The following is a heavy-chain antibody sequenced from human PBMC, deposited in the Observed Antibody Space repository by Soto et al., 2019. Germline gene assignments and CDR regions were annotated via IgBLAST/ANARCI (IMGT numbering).Heavy chain of an antibody. J-gene: IGHJ4*02. CDR1: GGTFSSYA. D-gene: IGHD4-17*01. CDR3: ASHAGHYGDLERPDY. CDR2: IIPIFGTA. V-gene: IGHV1-69*13. Sequence: SVKVSCKASGGTFSSYAISWVRQAPGQGLEWMGGIIPIFGTANYAQKFQGRVTITSDESTSTAYMDLGSLTSEDTALYYCASHAGHYGDLERPDYWGQGTLVTVSS.